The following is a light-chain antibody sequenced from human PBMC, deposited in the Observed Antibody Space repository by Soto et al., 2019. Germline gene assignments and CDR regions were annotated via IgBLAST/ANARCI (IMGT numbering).Light chain of an antibody. Sequence: QSALTQPASVSGPPGQSITITCTGNTSDVGGDKFVSWYQHHPGKAPKLMIYEVTNRPSGVSDRFSGSKSGNTASLTISGLQAEDEADYYCSSYANNHYVFGTGTKLTVL. CDR2: EVT. CDR1: TSDVGGDKF. V-gene: IGLV2-14*01. J-gene: IGLJ1*01. CDR3: SSYANNHYV.